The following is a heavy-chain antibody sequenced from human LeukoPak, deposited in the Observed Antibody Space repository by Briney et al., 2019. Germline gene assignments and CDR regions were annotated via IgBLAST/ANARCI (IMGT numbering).Heavy chain of an antibody. D-gene: IGHD5-18*01. CDR3: ARVDTAMVPGDYYYYGMDV. V-gene: IGHV4-4*02. J-gene: IGHJ6*02. Sequence: SETLSLTCAVSGGSITSSNWWSWVRQPPGKGLEWIGSIYYSGSTYYNPSLKSRVTISVDTSKNQFSLKLSSVAAADTAVYYCARVDTAMVPGDYYYYGMDVWGQGTTVTVSS. CDR1: GGSITSSNW. CDR2: IYYSGST.